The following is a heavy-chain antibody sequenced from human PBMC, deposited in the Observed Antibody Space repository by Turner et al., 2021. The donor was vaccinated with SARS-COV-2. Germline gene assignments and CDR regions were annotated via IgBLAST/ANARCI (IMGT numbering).Heavy chain of an antibody. V-gene: IGHV1-46*01. J-gene: IGHJ4*02. CDR1: GYTFTSYF. CDR3: AREGHIVVVTATPIDY. D-gene: IGHD2-21*02. Sequence: QVQLVQSGAEVKKPGASVKVSCKASGYTFTSYFMHWVRQAPGQGLEWMGIINPSGGSTSYAQKFKGRVTMTRDTSTSTVYMELSSLRSEDTAVYYCAREGHIVVVTATPIDYWGQGTLVTVSS. CDR2: INPSGGST.